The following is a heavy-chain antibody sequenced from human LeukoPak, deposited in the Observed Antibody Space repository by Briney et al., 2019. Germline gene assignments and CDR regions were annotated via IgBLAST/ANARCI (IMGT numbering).Heavy chain of an antibody. CDR1: AFTFSSYA. J-gene: IGHJ3*02. V-gene: IGHV3-23*01. CDR2: ISGSGGST. CDR3: AKGRNWLRDAFDI. Sequence: GGSLRLACAASAFTFSSYAMYWVRQAPEKGLEWVSAISGSGGSTYYADCVKGRFTISRDNSKNTLYLQMNSLRAEDTAVYYCAKGRNWLRDAFDIWGQGTMVTVFS. D-gene: IGHD3-9*01.